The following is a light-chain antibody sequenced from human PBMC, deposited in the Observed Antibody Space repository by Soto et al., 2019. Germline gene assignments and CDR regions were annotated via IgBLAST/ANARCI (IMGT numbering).Light chain of an antibody. Sequence: EIVLTQSPGTLSLSPGEGATLSCRASQSVSNNYLAWYQQRPGQPPRLLISGASSRATGVPDRFSGSGSGTAFTLTISRLESEDFAVYSCQRYGSFPPHNFGQGTRLEFK. CDR3: QRYGSFPPHN. V-gene: IGKV3-20*01. CDR2: GAS. CDR1: QSVSNNY. J-gene: IGKJ2*01.